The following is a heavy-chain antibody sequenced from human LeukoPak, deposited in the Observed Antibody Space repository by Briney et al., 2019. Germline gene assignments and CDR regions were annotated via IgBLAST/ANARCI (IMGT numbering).Heavy chain of an antibody. D-gene: IGHD3-3*01. J-gene: IGHJ3*02. Sequence: ASVKVSCKASGYTFTGYYLHWVRQAPGQGLEWMGWINPNSGGTKSTQKFQGRVTMTRDTSISTAYMELSRLRSDDTAVYYCARDFFPPLHGSRGSAFDIWGQGTMVTVSS. CDR1: GYTFTGYY. CDR2: INPNSGGT. CDR3: ARDFFPPLHGSRGSAFDI. V-gene: IGHV1-2*02.